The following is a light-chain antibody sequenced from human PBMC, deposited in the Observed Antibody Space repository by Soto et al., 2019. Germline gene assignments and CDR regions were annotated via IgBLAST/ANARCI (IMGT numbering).Light chain of an antibody. Sequence: DKQMSEGPACMSRSVPDKVTVSCRASQVISSWLAWYQQKPGRAPNLLIYKASTLQTGVPSRFSGSGSGTEFTLSICSLRPDDFATYYCQRYNSYSEAFGQGTKVDIK. V-gene: IGKV1-5*01. J-gene: IGKJ1*01. CDR1: QVISSW. CDR3: QRYNSYSEA. CDR2: KAS.